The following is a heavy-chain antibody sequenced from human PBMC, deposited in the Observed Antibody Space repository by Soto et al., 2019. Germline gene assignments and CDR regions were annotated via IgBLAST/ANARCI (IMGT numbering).Heavy chain of an antibody. CDR2: INPDGST. CDR1: GGSFSGYY. CDR3: ARESSGWEASFDY. D-gene: IGHD6-19*01. J-gene: IGHJ4*02. V-gene: IGHV4-34*01. Sequence: SETLSLTCAVYGGSFSGYYWDWIRQPPGKGLEWIGEINPDGSTNYNPSLKSRVTISVDTSKNQFSLKLSSVTAADTAVYYCARESSGWEASFDYWGQGTLVTVSS.